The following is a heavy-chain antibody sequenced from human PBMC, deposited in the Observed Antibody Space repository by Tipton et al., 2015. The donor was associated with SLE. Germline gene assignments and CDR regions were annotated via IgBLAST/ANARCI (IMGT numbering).Heavy chain of an antibody. Sequence: TLSLTCAVYGGSFSSYYWSWIRQPPGKGLEWIGYIYYSGSTNYNPSLKSRVTISVDTSKNQFSLKLSSVTAADTAVYYCARGPITMVRGVIHSPVGFDYWGQGTLVTVSS. V-gene: IGHV4-59*12. CDR3: ARGPITMVRGVIHSPVGFDY. D-gene: IGHD3-10*01. CDR2: IYYSGST. J-gene: IGHJ4*02. CDR1: GGSFSSYY.